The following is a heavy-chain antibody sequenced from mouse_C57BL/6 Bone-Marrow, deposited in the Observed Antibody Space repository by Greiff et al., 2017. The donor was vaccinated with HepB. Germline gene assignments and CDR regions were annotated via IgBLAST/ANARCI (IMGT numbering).Heavy chain of an antibody. V-gene: IGHV5-9*01. CDR3: ARRGAMDY. J-gene: IGHJ4*01. CDR2: ISGGGGNT. Sequence: EVMLVESGGGLVKPGGSLKLSCAASGFTFSSYTMSWVRQTPEKRLEWVATISGGGGNTYYPDSVKGRFTISRDNAKNTLYLQMSRLRSEDTALYYCARRGAMDYWGQGTSVTVSS. CDR1: GFTFSSYT.